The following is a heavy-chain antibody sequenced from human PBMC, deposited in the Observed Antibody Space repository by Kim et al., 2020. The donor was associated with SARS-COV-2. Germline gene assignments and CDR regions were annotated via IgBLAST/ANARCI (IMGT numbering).Heavy chain of an antibody. Sequence: GGSLRLSCAASGFTFGDYAMHWVRQAPGKGLEWVSGISWNSGSIGYADSVKGRFTISRDNAKNSLYLQMNSLRAEDTALYYCAKDLGAWGMAAFSYYFDYWGQGTLVTVSS. D-gene: IGHD6-13*01. J-gene: IGHJ4*02. V-gene: IGHV3-9*01. CDR2: ISWNSGSI. CDR1: GFTFGDYA. CDR3: AKDLGAWGMAAFSYYFDY.